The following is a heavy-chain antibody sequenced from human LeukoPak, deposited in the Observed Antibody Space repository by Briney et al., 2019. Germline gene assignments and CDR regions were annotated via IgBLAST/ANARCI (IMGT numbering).Heavy chain of an antibody. V-gene: IGHV3-23*01. CDR1: GFTFSSYA. Sequence: GGSLRLSCAASGFTFSSYAMSWVRQAPGKGLEWVSATSGSGGSTYYADSVKGRFTISRDNSKNTLYLQMNSLRAEDTAVYYCARGASVVTATAFDYWGQGSLVTVSS. D-gene: IGHD2-21*02. J-gene: IGHJ4*02. CDR2: TSGSGGST. CDR3: ARGASVVTATAFDY.